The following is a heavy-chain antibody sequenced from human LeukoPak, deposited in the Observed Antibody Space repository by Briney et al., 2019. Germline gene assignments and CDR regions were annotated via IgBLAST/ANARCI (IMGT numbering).Heavy chain of an antibody. J-gene: IGHJ6*02. CDR3: ARGDDFSCYYGMDV. CDR2: IIPILGIA. D-gene: IGHD2-21*02. Sequence: SVKVSCKASGGTFSSYAISWVRQAPGQGLEWMGRIIPILGIANYAQKFQGRVTITADKSTSTAYMELSSLRSEDTAVYYCARGDDFSCYYGMDVWGQGTTVTVSS. CDR1: GGTFSSYA. V-gene: IGHV1-69*04.